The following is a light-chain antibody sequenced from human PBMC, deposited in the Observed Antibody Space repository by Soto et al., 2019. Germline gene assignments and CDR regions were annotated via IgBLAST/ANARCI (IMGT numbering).Light chain of an antibody. CDR2: ATS. J-gene: IGKJ2*01. Sequence: DIPMTQSPSSLSASVGDRVTITCRASQSISSYLNWYQQKPGRAPNLLIYATSTLQIGVPSRFSGSGSGTDFTLTISSLQPEDFATYYCQQSYSTPYTFGQGTKLEIK. CDR3: QQSYSTPYT. V-gene: IGKV1-39*01. CDR1: QSISSY.